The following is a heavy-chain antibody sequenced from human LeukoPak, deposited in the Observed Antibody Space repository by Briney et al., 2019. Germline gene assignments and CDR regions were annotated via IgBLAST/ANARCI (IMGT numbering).Heavy chain of an antibody. D-gene: IGHD4-17*01. V-gene: IGHV3-23*01. CDR3: AIPPTTVTVAY. CDR2: ISGSGGNK. CDR1: GFTFISCA. J-gene: IGHJ4*02. Sequence: GGSLRLPCAASGFTFISCAMSWVRQAPGKGLEWVSAISGSGGNKYYADSVKGRFTISGDNSKNTLYLQMNGLRAEDTAVYYCAIPPTTVTVAYWGQGTLVTVSS.